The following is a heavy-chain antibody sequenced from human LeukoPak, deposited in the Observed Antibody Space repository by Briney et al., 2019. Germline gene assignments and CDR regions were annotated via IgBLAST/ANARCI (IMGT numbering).Heavy chain of an antibody. D-gene: IGHD1-1*01. Sequence: GGSLRLFCAASGFTFSDYDMHWVRQATGKGLEWVSAIGTAGDTYYTGPVKGRFTISRENAKNSLYLQMNSLRAGDTAVYYCARVAKERVGGVYYFDYWGQGTLVTVSS. V-gene: IGHV3-13*01. CDR3: ARVAKERVGGVYYFDY. CDR2: IGTAGDT. J-gene: IGHJ4*02. CDR1: GFTFSDYD.